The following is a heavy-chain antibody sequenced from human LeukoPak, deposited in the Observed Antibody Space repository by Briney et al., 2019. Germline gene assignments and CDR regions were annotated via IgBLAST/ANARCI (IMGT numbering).Heavy chain of an antibody. V-gene: IGHV3-7*01. Sequence: PGGSLRLSCAASGFTFSSYWMSWVRQAPGKGLEWVANIKQDGSEKYYVDSVKGRFTISRDNAKNSLYLQMNSLRAEDTAVYYCARDGYDSSGYLDYWGQGTLVTVSS. CDR1: GFTFSSYW. CDR3: ARDGYDSSGYLDY. J-gene: IGHJ4*02. CDR2: IKQDGSEK. D-gene: IGHD3-22*01.